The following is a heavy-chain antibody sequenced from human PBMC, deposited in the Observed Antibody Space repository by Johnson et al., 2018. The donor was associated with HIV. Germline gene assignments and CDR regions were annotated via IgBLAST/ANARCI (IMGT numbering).Heavy chain of an antibody. J-gene: IGHJ3*02. CDR3: AKDRRASDPRGAFDI. CDR1: GFTFSSYG. CDR2: IWYDGSNK. V-gene: IGHV3-33*06. Sequence: QVQLVESGGGVVQPGRSLRLSCAESGFTFSSYGMHWVRQAPGKGLEWVAVIWYDGSNKYYADSVKGRFTIPRDNSKNTLYLQMNSLRAEDTAVYYCAKDRRASDPRGAFDIWGQGTMVTVSS.